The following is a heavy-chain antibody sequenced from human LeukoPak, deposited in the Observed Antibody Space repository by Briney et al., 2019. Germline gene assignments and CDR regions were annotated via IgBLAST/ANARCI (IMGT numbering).Heavy chain of an antibody. Sequence: ASVKVSCKASGGTFSSYAISWVRQAPGQGLEWMGWISAYNGNTNYAQKLQGRVTMTTDTSTSTAYMELRSLRSDDTAVYYCARVYSSSWYPYYYYMDVWGKGTTVTVSS. D-gene: IGHD6-13*01. CDR2: ISAYNGNT. V-gene: IGHV1-18*01. CDR3: ARVYSSSWYPYYYYMDV. CDR1: GGTFSSYA. J-gene: IGHJ6*03.